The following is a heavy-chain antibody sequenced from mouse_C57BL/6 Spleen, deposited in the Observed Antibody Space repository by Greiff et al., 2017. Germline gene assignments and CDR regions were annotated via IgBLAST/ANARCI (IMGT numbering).Heavy chain of an antibody. CDR1: GYTSTDYE. J-gene: IGHJ3*01. CDR3: TSRGILWRSWFAY. V-gene: IGHV1-15*01. CDR2: IDPATGGT. D-gene: IGHD1-1*02. Sequence: VQLQQPGAELVRPGASVTLSCKASGYTSTDYEMHWVKQTPVHGLEWIGAIDPATGGTAYNQKFKGKAILTADKDSSTAYMVLRSLTSEDSAVYYCTSRGILWRSWFAYWGQGTPVTVSA.